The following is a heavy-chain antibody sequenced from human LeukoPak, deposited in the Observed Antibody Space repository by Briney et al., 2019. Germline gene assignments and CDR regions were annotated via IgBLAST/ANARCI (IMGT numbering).Heavy chain of an antibody. CDR1: GYTFTTYD. CDR2: ISPYNANT. J-gene: IGHJ4*02. Sequence: ASVKVSCKASGYTFTTYDIYWVRQAPGQGLEWMGWISPYNANTNYAQKLQGRVTMTTDTSTSTAYMELRSLRSDDTAVYYCARTVGGYFDYWGQGTLVTVSS. CDR3: ARTVGGYFDY. D-gene: IGHD2-15*01. V-gene: IGHV1-18*01.